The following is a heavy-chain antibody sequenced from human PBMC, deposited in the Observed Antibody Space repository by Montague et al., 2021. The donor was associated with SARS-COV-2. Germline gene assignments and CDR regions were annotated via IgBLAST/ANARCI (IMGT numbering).Heavy chain of an antibody. Sequence: SLRLSWAASGFTFSSYAMHWVRQAPGKGLEWVAVISYDGSNKYYADSVKGRFTISRDNSKNTLYLQMNSLRAEDTAVYYCARKDPIQAFDIWGQGTMVTVSS. V-gene: IGHV3-30-3*01. CDR2: ISYDGSNK. CDR1: GFTFSSYA. D-gene: IGHD5-18*01. CDR3: ARKDPIQAFDI. J-gene: IGHJ3*02.